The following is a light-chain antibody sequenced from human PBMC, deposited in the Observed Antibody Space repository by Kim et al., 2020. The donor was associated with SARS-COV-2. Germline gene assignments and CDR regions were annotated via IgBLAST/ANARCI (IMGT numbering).Light chain of an antibody. J-gene: IGKJ1*01. Sequence: ASTGDSVTSYCRMSEGVSTYVAWYRQKPGKAPDLLIYDASTLQSGIPSRFRGSGSGTDFTLTINWLQSEDFVTYYCQQYYTFPPTFGQGTKVDIK. V-gene: IGKV1D-8*01. CDR1: EGVSTY. CDR2: DAS. CDR3: QQYYTFPPT.